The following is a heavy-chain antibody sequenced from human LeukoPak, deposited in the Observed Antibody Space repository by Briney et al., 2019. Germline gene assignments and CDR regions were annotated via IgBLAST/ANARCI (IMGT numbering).Heavy chain of an antibody. CDR1: GFSFSGYG. Sequence: QSGGSLRLSCEASGFSFSGYGMHWIRQAPGKGLEWVALIWSGGNKDFYADSVRGRFAISRDNGRSTLYLDMNSLRDDDTGVYYCARPLEGTGGNWYFDLWGRGTLVTVSS. V-gene: IGHV3-33*01. CDR3: ARPLEGTGGNWYFDL. D-gene: IGHD1-14*01. J-gene: IGHJ2*01. CDR2: IWSGGNKD.